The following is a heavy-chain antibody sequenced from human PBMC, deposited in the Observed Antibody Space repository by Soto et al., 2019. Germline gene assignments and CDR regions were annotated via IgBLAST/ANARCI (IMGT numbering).Heavy chain of an antibody. CDR1: GFTVSHYA. CDR2: ISANGDTI. V-gene: IGHV3-9*01. Sequence: SLRLSCVASGFTVSHYAMHWDKQAPGKGLEWVSGISANGDTIDYADSVKGRFTISRDNAKNSLFLQMNSLRPEDTALYYCAKDMKWGGMTTIHYFDSWGQGTQVTVSS. J-gene: IGHJ4*02. CDR3: AKDMKWGGMTTIHYFDS. D-gene: IGHD4-17*01.